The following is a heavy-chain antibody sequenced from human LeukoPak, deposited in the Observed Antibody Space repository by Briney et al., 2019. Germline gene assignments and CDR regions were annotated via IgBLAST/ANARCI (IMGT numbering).Heavy chain of an antibody. CDR1: GFTFSDHY. J-gene: IGHJ4*02. Sequence: PGGSLTLSCAVSGFTFSDHYLDWVRQAPGEGLEWVGRSRNRAKSYTTDYAASVKGRFTISRDDSKSTLYLQMNSLETEDTAVYYCSRHATGDHWGQGTRVSVSS. V-gene: IGHV3-72*01. CDR2: SRNRAKSYTT. CDR3: SRHATGDH.